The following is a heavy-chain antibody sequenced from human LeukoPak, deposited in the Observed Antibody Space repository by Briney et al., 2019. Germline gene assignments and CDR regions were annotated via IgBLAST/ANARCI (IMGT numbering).Heavy chain of an antibody. CDR2: IYYCGST. CDR1: GGPLSSYH. V-gene: IGHV4-59*08. Sequence: SETLSLPCSVSGGPLSSYHGRWIPQPPGKGLEGIGYIYYCGSTNYNLSLKTRVTISVDTSEHQFSLKLSSVTAADTAVYYCARSYCDGMDVWGQGTTVTVSS. CDR3: ARSYCDGMDV. J-gene: IGHJ6*02.